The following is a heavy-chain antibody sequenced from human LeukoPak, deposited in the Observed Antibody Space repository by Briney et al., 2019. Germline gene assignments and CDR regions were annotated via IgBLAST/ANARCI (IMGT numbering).Heavy chain of an antibody. CDR3: ARLVAQHSLVGATKGWAFDI. Sequence: SQTLSLTCTVSGGSISSGDYYWSWIRQPPGKGLEWIGYIYYSGSTYYNPSLKSRVTISVDTSKNQFSLKLSSVTAADTAVYYCARLVAQHSLVGATKGWAFDIWGQGTMVTVSS. D-gene: IGHD1-26*01. V-gene: IGHV4-30-4*08. J-gene: IGHJ3*02. CDR2: IYYSGST. CDR1: GGSISSGDYY.